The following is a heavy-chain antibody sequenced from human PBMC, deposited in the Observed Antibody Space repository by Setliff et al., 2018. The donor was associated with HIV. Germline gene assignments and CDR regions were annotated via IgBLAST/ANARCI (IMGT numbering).Heavy chain of an antibody. CDR1: GYTFTTYA. V-gene: IGHV7-4-1*02. CDR2: INTNTGNP. CDR3: AREVVVAGVHYYNMDV. D-gene: IGHD2-15*01. Sequence: ASVKVSCKASGYTFTTYAMNWVRPAPGQGLEWMGWINTNTGNPTYAQGFTGRFVFSLDTSVSTAYLQISSLKAEDTAVYYCAREVVVAGVHYYNMDVWGKGTTVTVSS. J-gene: IGHJ6*03.